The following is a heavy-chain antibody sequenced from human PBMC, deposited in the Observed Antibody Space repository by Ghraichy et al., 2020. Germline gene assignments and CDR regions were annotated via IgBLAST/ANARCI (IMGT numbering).Heavy chain of an antibody. Sequence: GESLNISCAASGFTFSDHFMDWVRQAPGKGLEWVGRIRNKGNSYTTEYAASVRGRFTISRDDSKNSLFLQMNSLKTEDTAVYYCARAGSATTGYYYAMDVWGQGTTVAVSS. CDR2: IRNKGNSYTT. CDR3: ARAGSATTGYYYAMDV. CDR1: GFTFSDHF. D-gene: IGHD4-11*01. V-gene: IGHV3-72*01. J-gene: IGHJ6*02.